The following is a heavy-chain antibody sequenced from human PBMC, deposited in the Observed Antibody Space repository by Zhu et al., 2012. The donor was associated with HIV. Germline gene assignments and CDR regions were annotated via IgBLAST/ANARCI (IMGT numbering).Heavy chain of an antibody. D-gene: IGHD6-19*01. J-gene: IGHJ2*01. CDR1: GGSISTYY. Sequence: QVQLQESGPGLVKPSETLSLICSVSGGSISTYYWSWIRQPPGKGLEWIGYVYYSGSTNYNPSLESRVTILVDTSKNQFSLKMSSVTAADTAVYYCARDLAVAGMWYLDLWGRGTLVTVSS. CDR2: VYYSGST. CDR3: ARDLAVAGMWYLDL. V-gene: IGHV4-59*01.